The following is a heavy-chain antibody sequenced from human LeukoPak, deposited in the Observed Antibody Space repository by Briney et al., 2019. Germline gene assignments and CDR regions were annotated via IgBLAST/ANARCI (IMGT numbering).Heavy chain of an antibody. CDR3: ARDLGVIVATTYFDY. Sequence: GASVKVSCKASGYTFTSYGISWVRQAPGQGLEWMGWTSAYNGNTNCAQKLQGRVTMTTDTSTSTAYMELRSLRSDDTAVYYCARDLGVIVATTYFDYWGQGTLVTVSS. V-gene: IGHV1-18*01. CDR1: GYTFTSYG. CDR2: TSAYNGNT. D-gene: IGHD5-12*01. J-gene: IGHJ4*02.